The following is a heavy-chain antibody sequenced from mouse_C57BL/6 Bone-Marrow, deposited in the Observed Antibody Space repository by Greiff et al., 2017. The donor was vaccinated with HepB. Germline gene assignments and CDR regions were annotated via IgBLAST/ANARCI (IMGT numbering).Heavy chain of an antibody. CDR3: ARGDRICYYGIAY. J-gene: IGHJ3*01. CDR2: IHPNSGST. CDR1: GYTFTSYW. D-gene: IGHD1-1*01. V-gene: IGHV1-64*01. Sequence: QVQLQQPGAELVKPGASVKLSCKASGYTFTSYWMHWVKQRPGQGLEWIGMIHPNSGSTNYNEKFKSKATLTVDKSSSTAYMQLSSLTSEDSAVYNCARGDRICYYGIAYWGQGTLVTVSA.